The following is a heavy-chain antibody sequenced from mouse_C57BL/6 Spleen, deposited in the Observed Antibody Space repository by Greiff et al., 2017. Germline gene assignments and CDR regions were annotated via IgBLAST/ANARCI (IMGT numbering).Heavy chain of an antibody. J-gene: IGHJ2*01. CDR3: TSYDPDY. Sequence: VQLQESGAELVRPGASVTLSCKASGYTFTDYEMHWVKQTPVHGLEWIGAIDPETGGTAYNQKFKGKAILTADKSSSTAYMELRSLTSEDSAVYYCTSYDPDYWGQGTTLTVSS. D-gene: IGHD2-3*01. V-gene: IGHV1-15*01. CDR2: IDPETGGT. CDR1: GYTFTDYE.